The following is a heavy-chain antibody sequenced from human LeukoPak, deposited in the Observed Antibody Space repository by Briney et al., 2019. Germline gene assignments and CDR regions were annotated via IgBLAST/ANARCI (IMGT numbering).Heavy chain of an antibody. D-gene: IGHD5-24*01. V-gene: IGHV1-46*01. CDR1: GYTFTSNY. CDR2: ISPSGGST. Sequence: GASVKVSCKAFGYTFTSNYMHWVRQAPGHGPEWMGVISPSGGSTTYAQKFQGRVTLTRDMSTSTDYLELSSLRSKDTAVYYCARDNSVRDEAWWFNPWGQGTLVTVSS. CDR3: ARDNSVRDEAWWFNP. J-gene: IGHJ5*02.